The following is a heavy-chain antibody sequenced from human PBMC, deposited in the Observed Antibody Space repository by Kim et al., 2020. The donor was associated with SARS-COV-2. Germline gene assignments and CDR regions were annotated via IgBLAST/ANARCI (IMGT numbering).Heavy chain of an antibody. CDR2: ISSSSSYI. CDR1: GFTFSSYS. V-gene: IGHV3-21*01. CDR3: ARDQTDLRITIFGALYYYYYYGMDV. Sequence: GGSLRLSCAASGFTFSSYSMNWVRQAPGKGLEWVSSISSSSSYIYYADSVKGRFTISRDNAKNSLYLQMNSLRAEDTAVYYCARDQTDLRITIFGALYYYYYYGMDVWGQGTTVTVSS. J-gene: IGHJ6*02. D-gene: IGHD3-3*01.